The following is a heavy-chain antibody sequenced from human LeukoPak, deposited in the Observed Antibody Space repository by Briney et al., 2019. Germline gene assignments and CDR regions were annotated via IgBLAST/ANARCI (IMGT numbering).Heavy chain of an antibody. CDR3: ARGPLYSSGWYTGENWFDP. D-gene: IGHD6-19*01. Sequence: SETLSLTCAVYGGSFSGYYWSWIRQPPGKGLEWIGEISHSGSTNYNPSLKSRVTISVDTSKNQFSLKLSSVTAADTAVYYCARGPLYSSGWYTGENWFDPWGQGTLVTVSS. V-gene: IGHV4-34*01. CDR1: GGSFSGYY. J-gene: IGHJ5*02. CDR2: ISHSGST.